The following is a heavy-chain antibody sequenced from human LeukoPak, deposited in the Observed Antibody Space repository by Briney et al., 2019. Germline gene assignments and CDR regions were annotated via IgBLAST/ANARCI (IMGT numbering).Heavy chain of an antibody. V-gene: IGHV3-23*01. CDR3: AKGLWFGELSFDY. Sequence: GGSLRLSCAVSGFTFSSYAMSWVRQAPGKGLEWVSAISGSGGSTYYADSVKGRFNISRDNSKNTLYLQMNSLRAEDTAVYYCAKGLWFGELSFDYWGQGTLVTVSS. CDR1: GFTFSSYA. J-gene: IGHJ4*02. CDR2: ISGSGGST. D-gene: IGHD3-10*01.